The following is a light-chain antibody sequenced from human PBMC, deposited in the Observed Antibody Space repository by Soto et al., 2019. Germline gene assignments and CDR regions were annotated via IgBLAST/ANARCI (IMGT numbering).Light chain of an antibody. V-gene: IGLV1-51*01. CDR3: GTWDSSLSVVV. CDR2: DND. J-gene: IGLJ2*01. Sequence: QSALTQPPSVSAAPGQTVTISCSGSSSNIGNNYVSWYQQLPGAAPKLLIDDNDKRPSGIPDRFSGSKSGTSATLGITGLQTGDEADYFCGTWDSSLSVVVFGGGTKLTVL. CDR1: SSNIGNNY.